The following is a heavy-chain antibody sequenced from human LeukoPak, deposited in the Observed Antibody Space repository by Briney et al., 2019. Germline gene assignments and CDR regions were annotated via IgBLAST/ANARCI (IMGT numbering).Heavy chain of an antibody. Sequence: SETLSLTCTVSGGSISGYYWSWIRQPAGKGLEWIGRIYTSGSTNYNPSLKSRVTMSVDTSKNQFSLKLSSVTAADTAVYYCARDPPNNYGDYSRGGPSAFDIWGQGTMVTVSS. D-gene: IGHD4-17*01. CDR2: IYTSGST. CDR3: ARDPPNNYGDYSRGGPSAFDI. V-gene: IGHV4-4*07. J-gene: IGHJ3*02. CDR1: GGSISGYY.